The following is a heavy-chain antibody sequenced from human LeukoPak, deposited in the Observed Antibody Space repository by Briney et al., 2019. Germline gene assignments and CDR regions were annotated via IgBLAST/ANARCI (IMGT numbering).Heavy chain of an antibody. CDR2: INHSGSA. CDR1: GGSFSGYY. J-gene: IGHJ4*02. Sequence: KASETLSLTCAVYGGSFSGYYWSWIRQPPGKGLEWIGEINHSGSANYNPSLKSRVTISVDTSKNQFSLKLSSVTAADTAVYYCARLLGPLDYVWGSSRSKWGQGTLVTVSS. D-gene: IGHD3-16*02. V-gene: IGHV4-34*01. CDR3: ARLLGPLDYVWGSSRSK.